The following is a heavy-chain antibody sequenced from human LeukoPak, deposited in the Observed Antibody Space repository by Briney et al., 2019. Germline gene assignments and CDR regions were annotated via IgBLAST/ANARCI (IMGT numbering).Heavy chain of an antibody. J-gene: IGHJ6*02. CDR3: ARGFQAAYYGMDV. V-gene: IGHV1-2*02. Sequence: WASVKVCCKASGYTFTGYYMHWVRQAPGQGLEWMGWINPNSGGTNYAQKFQGRVTMTRDTSISTAYMELSRLRSDDTAVYYCARGFQAAYYGMDVWGQGTTVTVSS. CDR1: GYTFTGYY. CDR2: INPNSGGT.